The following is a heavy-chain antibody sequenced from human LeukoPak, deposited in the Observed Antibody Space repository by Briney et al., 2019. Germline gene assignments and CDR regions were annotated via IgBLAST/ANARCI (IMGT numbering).Heavy chain of an antibody. J-gene: IGHJ4*02. V-gene: IGHV3-23*01. CDR3: AKDLRIQLWAYYFDY. Sequence: TGGSLRLSCAASGFTFSSYAMTWVRQAPGKGLEWVSTISNSGGSTYYADSVKDRFTISRDNSKNTLYLHMNSLRDEDTAVYYCAKDLRIQLWAYYFDYWGQGTLVTVSS. CDR2: ISNSGGST. CDR1: GFTFSSYA. D-gene: IGHD5-18*01.